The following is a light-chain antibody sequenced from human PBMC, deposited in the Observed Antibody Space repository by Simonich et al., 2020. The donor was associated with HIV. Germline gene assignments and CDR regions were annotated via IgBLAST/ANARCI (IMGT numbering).Light chain of an antibody. CDR2: WAS. Sequence: DIVMTQSPDSLAVSLGERATINCKSSQSVLYSSNNNNYLAWYQQKPGQPPKLLIYWASTRESGVPDRFSGSGSGTDFTLTISSLQPDDFATYYCQQYNSYSGTFGQGTKVEIK. CDR1: QSVLYSSNNNNY. V-gene: IGKV4-1*01. J-gene: IGKJ1*01. CDR3: QQYNSYSGT.